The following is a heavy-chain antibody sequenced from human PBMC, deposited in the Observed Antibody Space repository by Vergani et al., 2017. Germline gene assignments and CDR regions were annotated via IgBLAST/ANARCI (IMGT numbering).Heavy chain of an antibody. D-gene: IGHD2-8*02. Sequence: EVQLVESGGGIVKPGGSLRLSCVASGFSFRNAWMNWVRRTPGKGLEWVGRIKSTFDRGTTDYAAAVKGRFTISRDDSKNTLFLQMNGLKTEDIGVYYCTANPRYWCDGSCYWLRDHHYYGMDVWVQGTTVTVSS. CDR3: TANPRYWCDGSCYWLRDHHYYGMDV. CDR2: IKSTFDRGTT. V-gene: IGHV3-15*07. CDR1: GFSFRNAW. J-gene: IGHJ6*02.